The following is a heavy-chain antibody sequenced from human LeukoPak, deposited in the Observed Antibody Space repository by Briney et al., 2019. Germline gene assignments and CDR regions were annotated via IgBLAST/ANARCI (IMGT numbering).Heavy chain of an antibody. Sequence: ASVKVSCKASGYTFTSYAMNWVRQAPGQGLEWMGWINTNTGNPTYAQGFTGRFVFSLDTSVSTAYLQISSLKAEDTAVYYCARDGSYSPRCLFDPWGQGTLVTVSS. CDR3: ARDGSYSPRCLFDP. V-gene: IGHV7-4-1*02. D-gene: IGHD1-26*01. CDR1: GYTFTSYA. J-gene: IGHJ5*02. CDR2: INTNTGNP.